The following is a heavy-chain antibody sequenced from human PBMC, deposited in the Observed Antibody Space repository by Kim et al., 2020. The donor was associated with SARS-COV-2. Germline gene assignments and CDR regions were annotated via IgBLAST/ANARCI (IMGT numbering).Heavy chain of an antibody. CDR1: GYIFSAYW. CDR3: ARGGGTHPIDF. J-gene: IGHJ4*02. D-gene: IGHD1-1*01. CDR2: IYPGDSDT. Sequence: GESLKISCQAFGYIFSAYWIGWVRQISGEGLEWMGIIYPGDSDTRYSPSFQGHVSISVDKSITTAYLQWTSLKVSDTATYYCARGGGTHPIDFWGQGTQVTVSS. V-gene: IGHV5-51*01.